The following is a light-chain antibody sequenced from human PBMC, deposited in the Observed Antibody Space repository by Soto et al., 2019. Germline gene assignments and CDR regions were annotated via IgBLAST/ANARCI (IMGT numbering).Light chain of an antibody. J-gene: IGLJ3*02. CDR2: TNS. CDR3: ASWDVSLSAQV. CDR1: RSNIGSNY. V-gene: IGLV1-47*02. Sequence: QSVLTQPPSASGTPGQRVTISCSGSRSNIGSNYVYWYQQLSGTAPKLLIYTNSQRPSGVPDRFSGSKSGTSASLAISGLRSEDEADYYCASWDVSLSAQVFGAGTQLTVL.